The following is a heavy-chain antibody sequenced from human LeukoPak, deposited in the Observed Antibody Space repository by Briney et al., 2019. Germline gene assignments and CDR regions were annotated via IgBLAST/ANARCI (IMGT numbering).Heavy chain of an antibody. CDR1: GGSISSYY. D-gene: IGHD1-26*01. J-gene: IGHJ4*02. Sequence: SETLSLTCTVSGGSISSYYWSWIRQPPGKGLEWIGYTYYSGSTNYNPSLKSRVTISVDTSKNQFSLKLSSVTAADTAVYYCARGPGRSGSYYFDYWGQGTLVTVSS. CDR3: ARGPGRSGSYYFDY. CDR2: TYYSGST. V-gene: IGHV4-59*01.